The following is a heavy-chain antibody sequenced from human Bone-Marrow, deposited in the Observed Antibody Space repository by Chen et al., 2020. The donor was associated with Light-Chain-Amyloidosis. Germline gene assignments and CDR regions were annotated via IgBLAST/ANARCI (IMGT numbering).Heavy chain of an antibody. J-gene: IGHJ4*02. CDR1: GFTFEDSA. D-gene: IGHD1-7*01. Sequence: EVQLVESGGGLVQPGRSLRLSCAASGFTFEDSAMHWVRQAPGKGLEWFAGIRWNSYRLAYADSVQGRFTLFRDNAKNSLFLQMNSLRAEDTALYYCAKDVGPGTTRYFEDWGQGTLVTVSS. CDR2: IRWNSYRL. V-gene: IGHV3-9*01. CDR3: AKDVGPGTTRYFED.